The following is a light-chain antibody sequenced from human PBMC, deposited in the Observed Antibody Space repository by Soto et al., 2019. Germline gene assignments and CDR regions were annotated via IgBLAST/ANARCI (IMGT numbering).Light chain of an antibody. J-gene: IGKJ3*01. CDR2: WAA. V-gene: IGKV4-1*01. CDR1: QSVLYSSNNKNY. Sequence: DIVMTQSPDSLAVSLGERATINCKSSQSVLYSSNNKNYLAWYQQKPGQPPKLLIYWAATRESGVPDRFSGSGFGTDFTLTISILQAEDVAVYYCQQYYSTPVTFGPGTKVDIK. CDR3: QQYYSTPVT.